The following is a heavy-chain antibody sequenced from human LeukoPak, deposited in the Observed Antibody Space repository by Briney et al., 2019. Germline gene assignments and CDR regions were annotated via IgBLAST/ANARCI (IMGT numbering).Heavy chain of an antibody. Sequence: SQTLSLTCAISGDSVSSNSVAWNWIRQSPSRGLEWLERTYYRSKWYNDYAVSVKSRITINPDTSKNQFSLQLNSVTPEDTAVYYCARVWAYGDYERPPDYWGQGTLVTVSS. D-gene: IGHD4-17*01. J-gene: IGHJ4*02. V-gene: IGHV6-1*01. CDR1: GDSVSSNSVA. CDR2: TYYRSKWYN. CDR3: ARVWAYGDYERPPDY.